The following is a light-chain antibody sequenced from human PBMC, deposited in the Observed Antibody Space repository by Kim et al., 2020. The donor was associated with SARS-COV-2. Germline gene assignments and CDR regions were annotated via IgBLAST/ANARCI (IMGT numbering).Light chain of an antibody. Sequence: QSVLTQPPSVSGAPGQRVTISCTGSSSNIGAGYDVHWYQQLPGTAPKLLIYVNINRPSGVPDRFSGSKSGTSASLAITGLQAEDEADYYCQSYDSSLSAWVFGGGTQLTVL. CDR3: QSYDSSLSAWV. CDR2: VNI. CDR1: SSNIGAGYD. V-gene: IGLV1-40*01. J-gene: IGLJ3*02.